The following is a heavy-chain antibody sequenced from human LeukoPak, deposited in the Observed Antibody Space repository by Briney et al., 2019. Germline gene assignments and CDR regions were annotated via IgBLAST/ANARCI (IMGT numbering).Heavy chain of an antibody. CDR1: GGSISSSSYY. CDR2: IYYSGST. D-gene: IGHD3-10*01. V-gene: IGHV4-39*07. Sequence: SETLSLTCTVSGGSISSSSYYWGWIRQPPGKGLEWIGSIYYSGSTYYNPSLKSRVTISVDTSKNQFSLKLSSVTAADTAVYYCAREGPYGSSRAFDIWGQGTMVTVSS. J-gene: IGHJ3*02. CDR3: AREGPYGSSRAFDI.